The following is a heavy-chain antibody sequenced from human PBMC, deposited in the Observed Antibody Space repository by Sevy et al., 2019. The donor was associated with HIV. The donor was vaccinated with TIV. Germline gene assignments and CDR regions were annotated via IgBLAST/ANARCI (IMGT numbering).Heavy chain of an antibody. CDR2: LSGTGSTI. CDR3: ARSDYGDYVGWFDP. J-gene: IGHJ5*02. CDR1: GFTFSSSI. Sequence: GGSLRLSCAASGFTFSSSIINWVRRAPGKGLEWVSCLSGTGSTIYYADSVKGRFTISRDNAKNSLYLQMHSLRDEDTAVYYCARSDYGDYVGWFDPWGQGTLVTVSS. V-gene: IGHV3-48*02. D-gene: IGHD4-17*01.